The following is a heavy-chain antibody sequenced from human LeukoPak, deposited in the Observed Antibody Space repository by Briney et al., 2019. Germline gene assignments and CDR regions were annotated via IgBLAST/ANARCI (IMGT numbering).Heavy chain of an antibody. CDR2: IYYSGST. V-gene: IGHV4-59*01. D-gene: IGHD6-13*01. CDR3: ARDRVGQQLVGRNYYYYYMDV. Sequence: SETLSLTCTVSGGSISSYYWSWIRQPPGKGLEWIGYIYYSGSTNYNPFLKSRVTISVDTSKNQFSLKLSSVTAADTAVYYCARDRVGQQLVGRNYYYYYMDVWGKGTTVTISS. J-gene: IGHJ6*03. CDR1: GGSISSYY.